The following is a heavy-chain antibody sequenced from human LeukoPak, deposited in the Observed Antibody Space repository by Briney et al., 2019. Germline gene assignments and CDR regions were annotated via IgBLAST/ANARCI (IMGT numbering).Heavy chain of an antibody. J-gene: IGHJ5*01. V-gene: IGHV3-11*01. Sequence: GGSLRLHCAVSGFTFSDSYMIWIRQAPGKGLDWLACISSSSHVIYYADSVKGRFTISRDNAKNSLYLQLNSLRAEDTAVYYCARTGRNNYFDSWGQGTLVTVSS. CDR3: ARTGRNNYFDS. CDR1: GFTFSDSY. CDR2: ISSSSHVI.